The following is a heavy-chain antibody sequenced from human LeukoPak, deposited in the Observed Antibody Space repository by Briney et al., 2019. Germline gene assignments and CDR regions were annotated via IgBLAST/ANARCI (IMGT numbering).Heavy chain of an antibody. CDR1: GFTVSSNY. J-gene: IGHJ4*02. D-gene: IGHD1-1*01. CDR3: ARLAVRYFDY. CDR2: IYSGGST. Sequence: GRSLRLSCAASGFTVSSNYMSWVRQAPGKGLEWVSVIYSGGSTYYADSVKGRFTISRDNSKNTLYLQMNSLRAEDTAVYYCARLAVRYFDYWGQGTLVTVSS. V-gene: IGHV3-53*01.